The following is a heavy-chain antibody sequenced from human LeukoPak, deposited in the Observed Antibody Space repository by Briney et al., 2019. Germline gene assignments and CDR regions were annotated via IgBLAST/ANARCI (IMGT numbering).Heavy chain of an antibody. CDR2: IKTDGSIT. D-gene: IGHD5-18*01. V-gene: IGHV3-74*01. Sequence: PPGGSLRLSCAASGFSFSVYWMHWVRQAPGKGPVWVSRIKTDGSITDYADFVKGRFTISRDNSKNTLYLQMNSLRAEDTAVYYCAKDTIQLWPAVFDYWGQGTLVTVSS. J-gene: IGHJ4*02. CDR1: GFSFSVYW. CDR3: AKDTIQLWPAVFDY.